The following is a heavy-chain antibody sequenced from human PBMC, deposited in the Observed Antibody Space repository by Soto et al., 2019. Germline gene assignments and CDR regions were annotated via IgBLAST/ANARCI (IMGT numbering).Heavy chain of an antibody. CDR2: ISSGSTYI. CDR3: ARDRTNGLYSNDAFDI. V-gene: IGHV3-21*06. J-gene: IGHJ3*02. CDR1: GFTFNIYT. Sequence: PVGSLRLSCAASGFTFNIYTMNWVRQAPGKGLEWVSSISSGSTYISYADSVKGRFIISRDNAKNSLYLQMISLGVEDTAVYYCARDRTNGLYSNDAFDIWGQRTMVTVSS. D-gene: IGHD4-4*01.